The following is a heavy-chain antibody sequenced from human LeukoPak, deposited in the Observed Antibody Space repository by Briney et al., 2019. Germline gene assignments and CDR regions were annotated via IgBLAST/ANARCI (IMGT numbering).Heavy chain of an antibody. CDR3: AKGLKY. CDR2: ISYDGSNK. V-gene: IGHV3-30*18. D-gene: IGHD5/OR15-5a*01. J-gene: IGHJ4*02. CDR1: GFTFSSYG. Sequence: GGSLRLSCAASGFTFSSYGMHWVRQAPGKGLEWVAVISYDGSNKYYADSVKGRFTISRDNSKNTLYLQMNSLRAEDTAVYYCAKGLKYWGQGTLVTVSS.